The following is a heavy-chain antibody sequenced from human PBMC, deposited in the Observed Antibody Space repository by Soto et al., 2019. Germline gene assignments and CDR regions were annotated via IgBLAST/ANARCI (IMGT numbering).Heavy chain of an antibody. V-gene: IGHV3-9*01. J-gene: IGHJ4*01. Sequence: EVPLVGSGGGLVQPGRSLRLSCSASGFTFDDYAMHWVRQTPGKGLEWVSGISWNSDSIGYADSVKGRFTISRDNAKNSLYLQMNSLRPEDTALYYCAKLANNGWYAPIDYWGHGTLVTVSS. D-gene: IGHD6-19*01. CDR1: GFTFDDYA. CDR2: ISWNSDSI. CDR3: AKLANNGWYAPIDY.